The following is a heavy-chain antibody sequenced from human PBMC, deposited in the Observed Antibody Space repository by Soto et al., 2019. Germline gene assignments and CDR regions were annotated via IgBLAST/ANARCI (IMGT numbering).Heavy chain of an antibody. CDR2: ISSSGSTI. CDR3: ARDNYGDYLLGY. D-gene: IGHD4-17*01. Sequence: EVQLVESGGGLVQPGGSLRLSCAASGFTFSSYSMNWVRQAPGKGLEWVSYISSSGSTICYADSVKGRFTISRDNADSSLYLQMNSLRAEDTAVYYCARDNYGDYLLGYWGQGTLVTVSS. J-gene: IGHJ4*02. CDR1: GFTFSSYS. V-gene: IGHV3-48*01.